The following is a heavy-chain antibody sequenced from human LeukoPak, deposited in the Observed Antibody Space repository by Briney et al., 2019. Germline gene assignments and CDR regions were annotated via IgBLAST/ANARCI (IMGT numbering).Heavy chain of an antibody. CDR3: ARGCLAQWLLHPLDY. D-gene: IGHD3-3*01. V-gene: IGHV4-34*01. J-gene: IGHJ4*02. Sequence: PSETLSLTCAVYGGSFSGYYWSWIRQPPGKGLEWIGEINHSGSTNYNPSLKSRVTISVDTSKNQFSLKLSSVTAADTAVYYCARGCLAQWLLHPLDYWGQGTLVTVSS. CDR2: INHSGST. CDR1: GGSFSGYY.